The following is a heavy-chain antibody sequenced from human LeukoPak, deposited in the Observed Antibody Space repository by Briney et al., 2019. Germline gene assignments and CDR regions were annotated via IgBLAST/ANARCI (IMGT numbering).Heavy chain of an antibody. D-gene: IGHD3-22*01. CDR2: IYYSGST. J-gene: IGHJ4*02. V-gene: IGHV4-59*01. Sequence: SETLSLTCTVSGGSISSYYWSWIRQPPGKGLEWIGYIYYSGSTNYNPSLKSRVTISVDTSKNQFSLKLSSVTAADTAVYYCARSPSGYRFDSWGQGTLVTVSS. CDR3: ARSPSGYRFDS. CDR1: GGSISSYY.